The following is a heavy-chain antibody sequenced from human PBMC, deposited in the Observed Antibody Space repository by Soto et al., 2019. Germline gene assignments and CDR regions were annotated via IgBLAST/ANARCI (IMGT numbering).Heavy chain of an antibody. CDR1: GYTFTSYG. J-gene: IGHJ4*02. D-gene: IGHD1-26*01. Sequence: WASVKVSCKASGYTFTSYGISWVRQAPGQGLEWMGWISAYNTNTNYAQKLQGRVTMTTDTSTSTSYMELRSLRSDDTAVYFCARDRLGATGDYWGQGTLVTVSS. CDR2: ISAYNTNT. V-gene: IGHV1-18*01. CDR3: ARDRLGATGDY.